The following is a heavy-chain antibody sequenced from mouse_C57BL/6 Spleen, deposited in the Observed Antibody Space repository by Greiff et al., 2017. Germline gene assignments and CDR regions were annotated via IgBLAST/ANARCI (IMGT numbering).Heavy chain of an antibody. V-gene: IGHV1-82*01. J-gene: IGHJ4*01. CDR2: IYPGDGDT. Sequence: QLQQSGPELVKPGASVKISCKASGYAFSSSWMNWVKQRPGKGLEWIGRIYPGDGDTNYNGKFKGKATLTADKSSSTAYMQLSSLTSEDSAVYFCARSLYAMDYWGQGTSVTVSS. CDR1: GYAFSSSW. D-gene: IGHD6-2*01. CDR3: ARSLYAMDY.